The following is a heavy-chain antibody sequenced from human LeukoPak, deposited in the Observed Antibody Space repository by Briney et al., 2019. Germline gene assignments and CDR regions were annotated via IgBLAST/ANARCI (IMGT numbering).Heavy chain of an antibody. J-gene: IGHJ6*02. CDR2: IKLDGSEK. CDR1: GFTFSNYW. D-gene: IGHD5-18*01. CDR3: ARHGQQLWFWYGMDV. Sequence: PGGSLRLSCAASGFTFSNYWMTWVRQAPGKGLEWVANIKLDGSEKYYVDSVKGRFTISRDNAKNSVFLQMNSLRAEDTAVYYCARHGQQLWFWYGMDVWGQGTTVTVSS. V-gene: IGHV3-7*03.